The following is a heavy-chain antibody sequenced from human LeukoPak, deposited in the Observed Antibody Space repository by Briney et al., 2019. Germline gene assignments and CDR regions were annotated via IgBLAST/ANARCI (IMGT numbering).Heavy chain of an antibody. Sequence: PSETLSLTCTVSGGSVSSYYWSWIRQHPGKGLEWIGSIYYSGSTYYNPSLKSRVMKSVDTSKNQFSLKLSSVTAADTAVYYCARDSGNYYFDYWGQGTLVTVPS. CDR1: GGSVSSYY. J-gene: IGHJ4*02. CDR3: ARDSGNYYFDY. D-gene: IGHD1-26*01. V-gene: IGHV4-59*02. CDR2: IYYSGST.